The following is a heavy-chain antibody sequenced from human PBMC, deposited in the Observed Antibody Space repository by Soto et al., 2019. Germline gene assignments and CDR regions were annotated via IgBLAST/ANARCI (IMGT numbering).Heavy chain of an antibody. CDR1: GFTFSLYS. D-gene: IGHD3-22*01. V-gene: IGHV3-21*01. CDR2: ISSSSSYI. J-gene: IGHJ4*02. CDR3: VRARATDSRPDY. Sequence: GGSLRLSCAASGFTFSLYSMIWVRQAPGKGLEWVSSISSSSSYIYSADSLKGRFTISRDNAKNSLYLQMNSLRAEDTAIYYCVRARATDSRPDYWGQGTLVTVSS.